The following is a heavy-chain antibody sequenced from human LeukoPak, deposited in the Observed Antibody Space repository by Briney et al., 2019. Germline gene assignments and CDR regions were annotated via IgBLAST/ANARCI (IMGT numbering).Heavy chain of an antibody. D-gene: IGHD3-10*01. J-gene: IGHJ3*02. Sequence: SQTLSLTCAISGDSVSSDSVVWSWIRQSPSRGLEWLGRTYFRSKWYNEYTIFVQSRITINPDTSKNQFSLQLNSVTADDTAVYYCARTSRGAFDIWGQGTMVTVSS. V-gene: IGHV6-1*01. CDR3: ARTSRGAFDI. CDR1: GDSVSSDSVV. CDR2: TYFRSKWYN.